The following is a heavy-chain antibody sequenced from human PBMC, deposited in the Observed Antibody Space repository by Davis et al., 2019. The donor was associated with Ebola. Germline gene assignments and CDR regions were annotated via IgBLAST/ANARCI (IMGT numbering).Heavy chain of an antibody. Sequence: ASVKVSCKASGYTFSDYYMHWVRQAPGQGLEWMGCFNPNRGGTNYAQKFQGRVTMTGDTSSSTVHMELRSLTSDDTAVYYCARDVTLGGAGGGFHRHFDFWGQGTLVTVSS. CDR1: GYTFSDYY. CDR3: ARDVTLGGAGGGFHRHFDF. J-gene: IGHJ4*02. CDR2: FNPNRGGT. V-gene: IGHV1-2*02. D-gene: IGHD4-23*01.